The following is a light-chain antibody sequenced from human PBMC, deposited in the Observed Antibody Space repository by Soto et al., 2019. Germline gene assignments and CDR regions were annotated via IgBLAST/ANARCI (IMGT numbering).Light chain of an antibody. CDR3: QQYNNWPWT. CDR1: QSISDT. J-gene: IGKJ1*01. CDR2: GAS. Sequence: EIVMTKSPVTLSVSPGGRATLSCRASQSISDTLAWYQQKPGQAPRLLIHGASTRAPGFPARFSGSGSGTDFTLTISSLQSEDFAVYDCQQYNNWPWTFGQGTKVDIK. V-gene: IGKV3-15*01.